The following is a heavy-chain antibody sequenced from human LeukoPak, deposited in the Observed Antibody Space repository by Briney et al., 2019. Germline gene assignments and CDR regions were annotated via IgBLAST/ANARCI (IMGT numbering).Heavy chain of an antibody. CDR3: ARTGTSFWSGKFDY. CDR2: IYSSGSP. Sequence: SETLSLTCAVYGGSFSGYYWSWIRQPAGKGLEWIGRIYSSGSPNYNPSLKSRVTMSVDMSKKQFSLNLSSVTAADTAVYYCARTGTSFWSGKFDYWGQGTLVTVSS. D-gene: IGHD3-3*01. CDR1: GGSFSGYY. J-gene: IGHJ4*02. V-gene: IGHV4-59*10.